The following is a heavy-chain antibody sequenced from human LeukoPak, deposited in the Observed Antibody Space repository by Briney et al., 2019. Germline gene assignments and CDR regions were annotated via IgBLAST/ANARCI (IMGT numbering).Heavy chain of an antibody. CDR1: GGTFSSYA. D-gene: IGHD6-13*01. CDR3: ASGPASSWYFKTH. Sequence: SVKVSCKASGGTFSSYAISWVRQAPGQGLEWMGGIIPIFGTANYAQKFQGRVTITTDESTSTAYMELRSLRSGDTAVYYCASGPASSWYFKTHWGQGTLVTVSS. CDR2: IIPIFGTA. V-gene: IGHV1-69*05. J-gene: IGHJ4*02.